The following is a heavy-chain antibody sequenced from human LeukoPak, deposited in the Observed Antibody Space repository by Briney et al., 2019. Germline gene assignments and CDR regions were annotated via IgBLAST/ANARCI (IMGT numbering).Heavy chain of an antibody. CDR3: ARGASSAWLRAAFDI. Sequence: SETLSLTCTVSGGSISSSSYYWGWIRQPPGEGLEWIGSIYHNANTYNTYNNPSLRSRVTISVDTSNNQFSLKLTSVTAADTAVYYCARGASSAWLRAAFDIWGQGTMVAVSS. CDR1: GGSISSSSYY. J-gene: IGHJ3*02. CDR2: IYHNANTYNT. V-gene: IGHV4-39*07. D-gene: IGHD6-19*01.